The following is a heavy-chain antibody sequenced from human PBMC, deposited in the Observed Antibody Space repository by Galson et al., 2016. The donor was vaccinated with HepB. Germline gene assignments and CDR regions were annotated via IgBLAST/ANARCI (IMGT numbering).Heavy chain of an antibody. V-gene: IGHV3-53*01. Sequence: SLRLSCAASGFAVNYNYMSWVRQAPGKGLECVSLIYSGGSTFYADSVKGRFTISRDNPKNTLYLQMNSLRVEDAAIYYCASHPKEGHWGQGTLVAVSS. CDR2: IYSGGST. J-gene: IGHJ4*02. CDR1: GFAVNYNY. CDR3: ASHPKEGH.